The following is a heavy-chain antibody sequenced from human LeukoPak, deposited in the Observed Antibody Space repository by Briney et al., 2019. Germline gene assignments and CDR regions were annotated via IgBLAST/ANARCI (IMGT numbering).Heavy chain of an antibody. D-gene: IGHD3-22*01. CDR2: ITWNRDNI. V-gene: IGHV3-9*01. J-gene: IGHJ6*02. CDR3: AKDLSSAITSALVLDV. Sequence: GGSLRLSCTVSGFTFDDYAMRWARHTPGKGLEWVAGITWNRDNIGYGDSVKGRFTISRDNVKNVLYLQMNSLRPEDTALYYCAKDLSSAITSALVLDVWGQGTTVTVSS. CDR1: GFTFDDYA.